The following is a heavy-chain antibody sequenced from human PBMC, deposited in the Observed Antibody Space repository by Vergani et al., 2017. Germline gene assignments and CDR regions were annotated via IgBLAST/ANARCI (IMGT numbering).Heavy chain of an antibody. CDR1: GYTFTSYY. Sequence: QVQLVQSGAEVKKPGASVKVSCKASGYTFTSYYMHWVRQAPGQGLEWMGIINPSGGSTSYAQKFQGRVTMTRDTSTSTVYMELSRLRSDDTAVYYCARVEVCPAAETGAQCYYYYGMDVWGQGTTVTVSS. V-gene: IGHV1-46*01. CDR2: INPSGGST. J-gene: IGHJ6*02. CDR3: ARVEVCPAAETGAQCYYYYGMDV. D-gene: IGHD1-1*01.